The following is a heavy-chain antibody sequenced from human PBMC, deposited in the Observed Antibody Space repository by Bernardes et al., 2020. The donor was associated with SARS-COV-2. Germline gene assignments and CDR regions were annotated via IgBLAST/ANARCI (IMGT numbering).Heavy chain of an antibody. V-gene: IGHV3-30*01. CDR3: ARAQMGYSRPFNDAFDI. Sequence: SLRLSCVASGFTFSSYAMHWVRQAPGKGLEWVAVISYDGSNKYYADSVKGRFTISRDNSKNTLYLQMNSLRAEDTAVYYCARAQMGYSRPFNDAFDIWGQGTMVTVSS. J-gene: IGHJ3*02. CDR2: ISYDGSNK. CDR1: GFTFSSYA. D-gene: IGHD6-13*01.